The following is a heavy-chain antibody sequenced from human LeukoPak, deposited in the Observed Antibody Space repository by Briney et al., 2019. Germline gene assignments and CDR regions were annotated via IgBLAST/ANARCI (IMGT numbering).Heavy chain of an antibody. Sequence: GGSLRLSCAASGFTFSRYAMSWVRQAPGKGLEGVSGISWNSGYIEYADSVKGGFTISRDNAKTSLYLQMNSLRAEDTALYYCAKDQLRYFEWGNNWFDPWGQGTLVTVSS. V-gene: IGHV3-9*01. CDR1: GFTFSRYA. J-gene: IGHJ5*02. CDR3: AKDQLRYFEWGNNWFDP. CDR2: ISWNSGYI. D-gene: IGHD3-9*01.